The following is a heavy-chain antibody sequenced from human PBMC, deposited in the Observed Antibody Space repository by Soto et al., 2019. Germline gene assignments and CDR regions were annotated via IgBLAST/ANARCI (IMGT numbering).Heavy chain of an antibody. Sequence: GASVKVSCKASGYTFTIYGITWVRQAPGQGLEWMGWISAYNGNTNYAQKLQGRVTMTTDTSTSTAYMELRSLRSDDTAVYYCARDLAQMVRGVTDYWGQGTLVTV. CDR2: ISAYNGNT. CDR1: GYTFTIYG. V-gene: IGHV1-18*01. J-gene: IGHJ4*02. CDR3: ARDLAQMVRGVTDY. D-gene: IGHD3-10*01.